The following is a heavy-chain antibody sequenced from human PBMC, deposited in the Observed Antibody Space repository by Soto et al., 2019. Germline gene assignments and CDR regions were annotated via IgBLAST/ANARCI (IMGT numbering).Heavy chain of an antibody. J-gene: IGHJ4*02. V-gene: IGHV1-8*01. CDR2: MEPSSGRT. D-gene: IGHD1-26*01. CDR1: GYSFTGLD. CDR3: ARGITAGVDY. Sequence: QVQLVQSGAEARVPGASVKVSCKASGYSFTGLDINWVRQTTGQGLEWMGWMEPSSGRTGYAQKFQGRVTMTMDTSINTAYMELSSLTSDDTAFYYCARGITAGVDYWGQGTLVTVSS.